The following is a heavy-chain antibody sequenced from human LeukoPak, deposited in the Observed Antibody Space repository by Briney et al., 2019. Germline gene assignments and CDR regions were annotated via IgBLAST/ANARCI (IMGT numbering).Heavy chain of an antibody. CDR2: ISRSGSTI. J-gene: IGHJ6*04. CDR1: GFTFSDYY. Sequence: GGSLRLSCEVSGFTFSDYYMSWIRQAPGMGLEWLSYISRSGSTIYYADSVKGRFTISRDNAENSLYLQMNSLRAEDTAVFYCAGLGIAMIGGVWGKGTTVTVSS. D-gene: IGHD3-10*02. CDR3: AGLGIAMIGGV. V-gene: IGHV3-11*04.